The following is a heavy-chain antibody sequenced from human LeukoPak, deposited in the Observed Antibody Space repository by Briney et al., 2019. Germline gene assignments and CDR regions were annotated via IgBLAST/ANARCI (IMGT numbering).Heavy chain of an antibody. V-gene: IGHV1-2*02. Sequence: GASVKVSCKASGYTFTGYYMHWVRQAPGQGLEWMGWINPNSGGTNYAQKFQGRVTMTRDTSISTAYMELSRLRSDDTAVYYCAILYNWTWAHWFDPWGQGTLVTVSS. D-gene: IGHD1-20*01. CDR2: INPNSGGT. CDR3: AILYNWTWAHWFDP. J-gene: IGHJ5*02. CDR1: GYTFTGYY.